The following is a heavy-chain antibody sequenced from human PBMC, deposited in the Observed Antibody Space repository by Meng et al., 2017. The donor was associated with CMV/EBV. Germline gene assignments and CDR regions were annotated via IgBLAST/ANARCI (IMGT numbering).Heavy chain of an antibody. CDR1: GYTFTGYY. CDR3: ARQHNSSSWIINWFDP. J-gene: IGHJ5*02. V-gene: IGHV1-2*02. Sequence: VELVQAGGELKQPGASVKVSCKASGYTFTGYYMHWVRQAPGQGLEWMGWINPNSGGTNYAQKFQGRVTMTRDTSISTAYMELSRLRSDDTAVYYCARQHNSSSWIINWFDPWGQGTLVTVSS. D-gene: IGHD6-13*01. CDR2: INPNSGGT.